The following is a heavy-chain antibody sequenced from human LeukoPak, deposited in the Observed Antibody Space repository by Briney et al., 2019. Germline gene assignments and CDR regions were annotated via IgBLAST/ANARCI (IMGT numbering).Heavy chain of an antibody. CDR3: ARDIYDSSGYYYDH. CDR2: IYYSGST. CDR1: GGSISSGGYY. J-gene: IGHJ5*02. Sequence: PSETLSLTCTVSGGSISSGGYYWSWIRQPPGKGLEWIGYIYYSGSTYYNPSLKSRVTISVDTSKNQFSLKLSSVTAADTAVYYCARDIYDSSGYYYDHWGQGTLVTVSS. V-gene: IGHV4-30-4*01. D-gene: IGHD3-22*01.